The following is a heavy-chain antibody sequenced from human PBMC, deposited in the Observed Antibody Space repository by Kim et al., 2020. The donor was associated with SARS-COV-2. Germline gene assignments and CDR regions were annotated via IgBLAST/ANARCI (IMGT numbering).Heavy chain of an antibody. CDR3: ARAVNYYYDSSGYYYYPSWFDP. CDR1: GYTFTSYY. CDR2: INPSGGST. Sequence: ASVKVSCKASGYTFTSYYMHWVRQAPGQGLEWMGIINPSGGSTSYAQKFQGRVTMTRDTSTSTVYMELSSLRSEDTAVYYCARAVNYYYDSSGYYYYPSWFDPWGQGTLVTVSS. V-gene: IGHV1-46*01. D-gene: IGHD3-22*01. J-gene: IGHJ5*02.